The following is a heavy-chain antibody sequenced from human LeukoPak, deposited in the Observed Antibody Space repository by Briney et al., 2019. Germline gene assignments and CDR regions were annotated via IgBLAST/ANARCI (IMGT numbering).Heavy chain of an antibody. CDR1: HVSISTYY. D-gene: IGHD3-10*01. Sequence: SETLSLTCTVSHVSISTYYWSWIRQPPGKGLEWMGYIHYSGSTNYNPSLKSRVTISVDTSKKQLSLMLRSVTAADTAVYYCARYGSGFDYWGQGTLVTVSS. CDR3: ARYGSGFDY. V-gene: IGHV4-59*01. J-gene: IGHJ4*02. CDR2: IHYSGST.